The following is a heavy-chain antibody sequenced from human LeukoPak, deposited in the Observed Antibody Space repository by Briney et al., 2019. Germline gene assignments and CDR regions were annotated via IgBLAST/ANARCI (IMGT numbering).Heavy chain of an antibody. J-gene: IGHJ4*02. CDR3: ARDPSSGDCGSYFLFDY. V-gene: IGHV3-48*04. CDR1: GFTFSSYS. CDR2: ISSSSSTI. D-gene: IGHD1-26*01. Sequence: GGSLRLSCAASGFTFSSYSMNWVRQAPGKGLEWVSYISSSSSTIYYADSVKGRFTISRDNAKNSLYLQMNSLRAEDTAVYYCARDPSSGDCGSYFLFDYWGQGTLVTVSS.